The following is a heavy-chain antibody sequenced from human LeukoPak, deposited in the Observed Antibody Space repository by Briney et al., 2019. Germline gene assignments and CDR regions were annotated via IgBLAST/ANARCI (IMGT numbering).Heavy chain of an antibody. Sequence: PGGSLRLSCEGSGLNFNGYAISWVRQAPGKGLEWVAVTGGSDDNTHYADSVKGRFTISRDNSANRLFLQMHSLRPDDSARYYCTRDLMTGFSSGWYFAYWGREPWSPSPQ. J-gene: IGHJ4*02. CDR3: TRDLMTGFSSGWYFAY. CDR2: TGGSDDNT. CDR1: GLNFNGYA. D-gene: IGHD6-19*01. V-gene: IGHV3-23*01.